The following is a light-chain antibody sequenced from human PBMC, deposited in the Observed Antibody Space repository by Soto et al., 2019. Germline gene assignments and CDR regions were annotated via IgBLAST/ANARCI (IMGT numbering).Light chain of an antibody. CDR1: SSNIGSDY. CDR2: RNN. V-gene: IGLV1-47*01. J-gene: IGLJ2*01. CDR3: AAWDDSLSGLV. Sequence: VLTQPPSASGTPGQRVTLSCSGSSSNIGSDYVYWYQQLPGTAPKLLIYRNNQRPSGVPDRFSGSKSGTSASLAISGLRSEDEADYYCAAWDDSLSGLVFGGGTKLTVL.